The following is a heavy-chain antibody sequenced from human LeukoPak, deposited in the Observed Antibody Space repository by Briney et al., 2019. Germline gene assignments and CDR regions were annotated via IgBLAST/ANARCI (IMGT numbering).Heavy chain of an antibody. Sequence: ASVKVSCKASGGTFSSYAISWVRQAPGQGLEWMGWINTNTGNPTYAQGFTGRFVFSLDTSVSTAYLQISSLKAEDTAVYYCARAEVFVNYYYHMDVWGKGTTVTVSS. J-gene: IGHJ6*03. CDR1: GGTFSSYA. D-gene: IGHD1-14*01. CDR3: ARAEVFVNYYYHMDV. CDR2: INTNTGNP. V-gene: IGHV7-4-1*02.